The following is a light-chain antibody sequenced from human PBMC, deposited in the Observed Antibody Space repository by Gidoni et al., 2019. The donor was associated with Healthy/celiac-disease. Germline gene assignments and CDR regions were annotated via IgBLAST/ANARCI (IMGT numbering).Light chain of an antibody. J-gene: IGKJ1*01. V-gene: IGKV3-20*01. CDR2: GAS. Sequence: EIVLTQSPGTLSLSPGERATLSCRASQSVSSSYLARYQQKPGQAPRLLIYGASSRATGVPDRFSGSGSGTDFTRTISRLEPEDFAVYYCQQYGSSPRTFGQGTKVEIK. CDR3: QQYGSSPRT. CDR1: QSVSSSY.